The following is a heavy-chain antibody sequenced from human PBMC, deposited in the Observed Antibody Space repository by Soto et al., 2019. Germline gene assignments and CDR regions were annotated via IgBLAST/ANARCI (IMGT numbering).Heavy chain of an antibody. D-gene: IGHD2-15*01. Sequence: GGSLRLSCAASGFTFSSYAMSWVRQAPGKGLEWVSAISGSGGSTYYADSVKGRFTISRDNSKNTLYLQMNSLRAEDTAVYYCAKESCSGGSCYVYFDYLGQGTLVTVSS. CDR3: AKESCSGGSCYVYFDY. CDR2: ISGSGGST. CDR1: GFTFSSYA. V-gene: IGHV3-23*01. J-gene: IGHJ4*02.